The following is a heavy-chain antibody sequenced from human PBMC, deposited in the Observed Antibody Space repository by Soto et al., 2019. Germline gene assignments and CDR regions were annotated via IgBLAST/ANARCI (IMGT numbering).Heavy chain of an antibody. CDR3: AGVMVAATYNWFDP. V-gene: IGHV3-53*01. CDR2: IYSGGST. J-gene: IGHJ5*02. D-gene: IGHD2-15*01. Sequence: GGSLRLSCAASGFTFSSNYMSWVRQAPGKGLEWVSVIYSGGSTYYADSVKGRFTISRDNSKNTLYLQMNSLRAEDTAVYYCAGVMVAATYNWFDPWGQGTLVTVSS. CDR1: GFTFSSNY.